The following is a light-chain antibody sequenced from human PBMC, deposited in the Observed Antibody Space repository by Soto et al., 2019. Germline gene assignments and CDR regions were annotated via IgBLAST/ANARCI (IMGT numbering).Light chain of an antibody. J-gene: IGKJ1*01. CDR3: QQYNSYPRT. CDR2: RAS. CDR1: QSIHIF. V-gene: IGKV1-5*03. Sequence: DIQMTQSPSTLSASVGDRVTITCRASQSIHIFLAWYQQKPGKAPKLLIYRASSLESGVPSRFSGSGSGTEFTLTFSSLQPDDFATYYCQQYNSYPRTFGQGTKVDIK.